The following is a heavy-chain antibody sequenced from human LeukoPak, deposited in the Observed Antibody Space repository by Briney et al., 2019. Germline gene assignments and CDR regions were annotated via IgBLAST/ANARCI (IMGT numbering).Heavy chain of an antibody. D-gene: IGHD1-26*01. V-gene: IGHV3-7*01. J-gene: IGHJ4*02. Sequence: GGSLRLSCAASGFTFSSSWMSWVRQAPGKGLEWVTNIKPDGSEKYYVGSVKGRFTISRDNAKNSLYLQMNSLRAEDTALYYCARDTVGVTDYWGQGTLVTVSS. CDR1: GFTFSSSW. CDR3: ARDTVGVTDY. CDR2: IKPDGSEK.